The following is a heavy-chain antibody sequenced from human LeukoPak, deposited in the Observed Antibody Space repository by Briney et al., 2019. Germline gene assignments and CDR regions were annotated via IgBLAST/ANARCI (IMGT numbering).Heavy chain of an antibody. CDR3: AKGGGGRLIYYYYMDV. D-gene: IGHD3-16*01. CDR2: ISWDSDRI. V-gene: IGHV3-9*03. CDR1: GLIFDDYA. Sequence: QSGGSLRLSCAGSGLIFDDYAMHWVRQAPGKGLEWVAGISWDSDRIYDADSVKGRFTISRDNAKNSLYLQMNSLRAEDMALYYCAKGGGGRLIYYYYMDVWGKGTTVTVSS. J-gene: IGHJ6*03.